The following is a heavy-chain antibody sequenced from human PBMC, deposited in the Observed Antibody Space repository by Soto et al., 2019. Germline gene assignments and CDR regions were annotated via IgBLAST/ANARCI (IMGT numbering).Heavy chain of an antibody. V-gene: IGHV3-23*01. CDR3: AKEPRSNGYFDL. CDR2: ISGMAGKK. CDR1: GFTFSTYA. J-gene: IGHJ2*01. Sequence: WGSLKLSCAASGFTFSTYAMSWVRQAPGKGLEWVSAISGMAGKKYYAASVKCRFTISRDNSKNTLYLQMNSLRADDTAVYYCAKEPRSNGYFDLWGRGTLVTVSS. D-gene: IGHD3-16*01.